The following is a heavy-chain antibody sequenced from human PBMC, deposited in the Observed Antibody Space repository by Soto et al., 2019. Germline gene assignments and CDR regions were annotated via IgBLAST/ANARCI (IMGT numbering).Heavy chain of an antibody. Sequence: PSETLSLACTVSGGSMTSYYWTWIRQRAGKGLEWIGRVYSSGGTHYNPSLKSRVTISLDTSKNQFSLRLLSVTDADTAVYFCARGQRFSDWFDPWGQGTLVTVSS. D-gene: IGHD3-3*01. J-gene: IGHJ5*02. CDR2: VYSSGGT. CDR3: ARGQRFSDWFDP. V-gene: IGHV4-4*07. CDR1: GGSMTSYY.